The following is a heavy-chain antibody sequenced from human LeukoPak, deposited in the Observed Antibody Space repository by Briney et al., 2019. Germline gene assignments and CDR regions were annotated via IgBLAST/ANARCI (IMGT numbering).Heavy chain of an antibody. CDR1: DYSISSGYH. Sequence: SETLSLTCAVSDYSISSGYHWGWIRQPPEKGLERIGSIPRSGSTYYSPSLKGRVTMSVDSSKNEFSLNLSSVTAADTAVYYCARGYIGNSGRYYYYYMDVWGKGTTVTVSS. J-gene: IGHJ6*03. D-gene: IGHD1-26*01. V-gene: IGHV4-38-2*01. CDR2: IPRSGST. CDR3: ARGYIGNSGRYYYYYMDV.